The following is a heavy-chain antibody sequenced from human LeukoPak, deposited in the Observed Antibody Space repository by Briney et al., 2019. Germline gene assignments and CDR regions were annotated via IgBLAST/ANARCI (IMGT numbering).Heavy chain of an antibody. Sequence: GGSLRLSCAASGFTVSSNYMSWVRQAPGKGLEWVSVIYSGGSTYYADSVKGRFTISRDNSKNTLYLQMNSLRAEDTAVYYCASARPNNDYGDYWGQGTLVTVSS. D-gene: IGHD1/OR15-1a*01. CDR2: IYSGGST. CDR3: ASARPNNDYGDY. V-gene: IGHV3-53*01. CDR1: GFTVSSNY. J-gene: IGHJ4*02.